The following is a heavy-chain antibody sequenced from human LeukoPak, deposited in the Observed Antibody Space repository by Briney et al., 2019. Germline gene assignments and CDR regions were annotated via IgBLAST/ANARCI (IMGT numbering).Heavy chain of an antibody. D-gene: IGHD2-2*01. CDR3: ARGWGSTSSNYFDP. V-gene: IGHV4-61*02. J-gene: IGHJ5*01. Sequence: SETLSLTCTVSGGSISSGSYYWSWIRQPAGKGLEWIGRIYTGGSTNYNPSLKSRVTISVDTSKNQFSLKLNSVTAADTAVYYCARGWGSTSSNYFDPWGQGTLVTVSS. CDR2: IYTGGST. CDR1: GGSISSGSYY.